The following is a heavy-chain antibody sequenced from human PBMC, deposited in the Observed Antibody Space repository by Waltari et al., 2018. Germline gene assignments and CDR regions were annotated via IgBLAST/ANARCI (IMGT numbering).Heavy chain of an antibody. V-gene: IGHV3-74*01. CDR1: GFTFSSYW. CDR2: MNSDGRST. CDR3: ARERITMVRGTWD. J-gene: IGHJ4*02. Sequence: EVQLVESGGGLVQPGGSLRLSCAASGFTFSSYWLHWVRPAPGKGLLWVCRMNSDGRSTSYADSVKCRFTISRDNAKNTLDLQMNSLRAGDTAVYYCARERITMVRGTWDWGQGTLVTVSS. D-gene: IGHD3-10*01.